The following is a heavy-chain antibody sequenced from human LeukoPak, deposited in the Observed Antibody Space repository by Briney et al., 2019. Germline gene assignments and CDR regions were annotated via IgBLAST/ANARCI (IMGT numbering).Heavy chain of an antibody. Sequence: GGSLRLSCAASGFTFRTSWLNWVRQAPGKGLEWVSYISSSGSTLYYADSVKGRFTISRDNAKNSLYLQVNSLRAEDTAVYYCARDRRGHYWGQGTLVTVSS. J-gene: IGHJ4*02. CDR1: GFTFRTSW. D-gene: IGHD3-10*01. CDR3: ARDRRGHY. CDR2: ISSSGSTL. V-gene: IGHV3-48*04.